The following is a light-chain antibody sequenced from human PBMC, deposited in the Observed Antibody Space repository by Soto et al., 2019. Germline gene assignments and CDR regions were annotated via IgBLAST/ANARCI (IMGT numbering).Light chain of an antibody. CDR1: QSVSST. CDR2: RAS. CDR3: QQFNNYPIT. Sequence: DIVMTQSPATLSVSPGEGATLSCRASQSVSSTLAWYQQKPGQAPKLLMFRASSRATGFPARFSGSGSGTDSPPTISSQQPEDFASYYYQQFNNYPITFGQGTRLEIK. J-gene: IGKJ5*01. V-gene: IGKV3-15*01.